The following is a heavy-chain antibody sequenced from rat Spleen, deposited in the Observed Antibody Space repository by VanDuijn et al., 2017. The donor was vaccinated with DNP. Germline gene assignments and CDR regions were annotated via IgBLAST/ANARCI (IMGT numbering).Heavy chain of an antibody. CDR2: VIYDGSKT. D-gene: IGHD3-1*01. J-gene: IGHJ2*01. CDR3: ATHAPAHY. CDR1: GFTFSDYA. Sequence: EVHLVESGGGLVQPGNSLKLSCTASGFTFSDYAMAWVRQSPKKGLEWIATVIYDGSKTYSRDSVKGRITLSRDNAKNSLYLQMDSLRSEHTATYYCATHAPAHYWGQGVMVTVSS. V-gene: IGHV5S10*01.